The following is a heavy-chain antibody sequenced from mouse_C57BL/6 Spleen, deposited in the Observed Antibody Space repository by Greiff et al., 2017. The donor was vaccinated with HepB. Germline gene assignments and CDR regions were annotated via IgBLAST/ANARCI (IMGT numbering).Heavy chain of an antibody. J-gene: IGHJ2*01. Sequence: HVQLQQSGPELVKPGASVKISCKASGYAFSSSWMNWVKQRPGKGLEWIGRIYPGDGDTNYNGKFKGKATLTADKSSSTAYMQLSSLTSEDSAVYFCARGFLGYWGQGTTLTVSS. CDR3: ARGFLGY. CDR1: GYAFSSSW. CDR2: IYPGDGDT. V-gene: IGHV1-82*01.